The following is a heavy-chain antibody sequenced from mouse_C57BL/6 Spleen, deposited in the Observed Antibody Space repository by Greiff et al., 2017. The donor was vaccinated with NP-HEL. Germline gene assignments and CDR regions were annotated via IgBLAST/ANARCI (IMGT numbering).Heavy chain of an antibody. V-gene: IGHV1-19*01. CDR3: ARDYGSSYPLFAY. Sequence: EVQLQQSGPVLVKPGASVKMSCKASGYTFTDYYMNWVKQSHGKSLEWIGVINPYNGGTSYNQKFKGKATLTVDKSSSTAYMELNSLTSEDSAVYYCARDYGSSYPLFAYWGQGTLVTVSA. J-gene: IGHJ3*01. CDR2: INPYNGGT. CDR1: GYTFTDYY. D-gene: IGHD1-1*01.